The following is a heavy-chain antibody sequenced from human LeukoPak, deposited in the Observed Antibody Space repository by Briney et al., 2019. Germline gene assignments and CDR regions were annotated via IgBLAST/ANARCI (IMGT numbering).Heavy chain of an antibody. CDR1: GFTFSSYG. Sequence: GGSLRLSCAASGFTFSSYGMHWVRQAPGKGLEWVAVISYDGSNKYYADSVKGRFTISRDNSKNTLYLQMNSLRAEDTAVYYCAKVLYSDIVVVPAAMPGLLSYYYGMDVWGQGTTVTVS. CDR3: AKVLYSDIVVVPAAMPGLLSYYYGMDV. CDR2: ISYDGSNK. D-gene: IGHD2-2*01. V-gene: IGHV3-30*18. J-gene: IGHJ6*02.